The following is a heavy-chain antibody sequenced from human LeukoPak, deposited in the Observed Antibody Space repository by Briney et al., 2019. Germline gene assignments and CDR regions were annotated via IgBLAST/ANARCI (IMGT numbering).Heavy chain of an antibody. CDR3: ATYIVVVPAATNWFDP. CDR2: LDPEDGET. J-gene: IGHJ5*02. CDR1: GHTLTELS. Sequence: ASVKVSCXVSGHTLTELSMHWVRQAPGKGLEWMGGLDPEDGETIYAQKFQGRVTMTEDTSTDTAYMELSSLRSEDTAVYYCATYIVVVPAATNWFDPWGQGTLVTVSS. D-gene: IGHD2-2*01. V-gene: IGHV1-24*01.